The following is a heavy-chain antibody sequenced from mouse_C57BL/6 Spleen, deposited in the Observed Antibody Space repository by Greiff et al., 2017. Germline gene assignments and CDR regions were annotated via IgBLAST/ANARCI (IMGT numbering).Heavy chain of an antibody. CDR1: GYTFTSYW. CDR3: ARQGFYAMDY. J-gene: IGHJ4*01. Sequence: QVQLKQPGAELVKPGASVKLSCKASGYTFTSYWMHWVKQRPGQGLEWIGMIHPNSGSTNYNEKFKSKATLTVDTSSSTAYMQLSSLTSEDSAVYYCARQGFYAMDYWGQGTSVTVSS. CDR2: IHPNSGST. V-gene: IGHV1-64*01.